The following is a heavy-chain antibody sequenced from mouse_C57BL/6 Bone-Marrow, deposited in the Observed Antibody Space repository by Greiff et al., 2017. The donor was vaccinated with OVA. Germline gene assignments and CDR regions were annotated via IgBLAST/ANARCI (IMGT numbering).Heavy chain of an antibody. J-gene: IGHJ4*01. CDR3: AREGGRAMDY. Sequence: EVQRVESGGGLVKPGGSLKLSCAASGFTFSSYAMSWVRQTPEQRLEWVATISDGGSYTYYPDNVKGRFTLSRDNATNNQYLQMSQLKAEDTAMYYGAREGGRAMDYWGQGTSVTVSS. CDR1: GFTFSSYA. V-gene: IGHV5-4*01. CDR2: ISDGGSYT.